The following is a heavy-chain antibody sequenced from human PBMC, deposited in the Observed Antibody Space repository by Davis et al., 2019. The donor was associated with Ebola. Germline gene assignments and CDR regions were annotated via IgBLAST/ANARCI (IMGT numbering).Heavy chain of an antibody. D-gene: IGHD6-19*01. J-gene: IGHJ5*02. CDR1: GYTFTSYG. Sequence: AASVKVSCKASGYTFTSYGISWVRQAPGQGLEWMGWINAGDGKIIYSENFQGRLTITRDTSATTAYMELSSLRSEDTAAYYCARGRTVTGTRGLSWFDPWGQGALVTVSS. CDR3: ARGRTVTGTRGLSWFDP. V-gene: IGHV1-18*01. CDR2: INAGDGKI.